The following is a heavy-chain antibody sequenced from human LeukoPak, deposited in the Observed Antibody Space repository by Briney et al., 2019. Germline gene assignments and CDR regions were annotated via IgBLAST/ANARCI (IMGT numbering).Heavy chain of an antibody. CDR3: ASSSWSRSNWFDP. J-gene: IGHJ5*02. Sequence: GGSLRLSCAASGFTVNSNYMTWVRQAPGKGLEWVSVIHSGGSTFYADFVKGRFTISRDTSKNTLYLQMNSLRTDDTAVYYCASSSWSRSNWFDPWGQGTLVTVSS. V-gene: IGHV3-66*02. CDR2: IHSGGST. CDR1: GFTVNSNY. D-gene: IGHD6-13*01.